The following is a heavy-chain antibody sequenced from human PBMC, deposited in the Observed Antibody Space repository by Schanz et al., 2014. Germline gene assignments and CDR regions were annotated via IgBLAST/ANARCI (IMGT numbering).Heavy chain of an antibody. CDR1: GFTVSSNY. CDR3: ARDKGGYYPFDY. J-gene: IGHJ4*02. D-gene: IGHD3-3*01. Sequence: EVQLVESGGGLIQPGGSLRLSCAASGFTVSSNYMSWVRQAPGKGLEWVSVIYSGGSTYYADSVRGRFTISRDNSKNTLDLQMISLTSEDTAMYYCARDKGGYYPFDYWGRGTLVTVSS. V-gene: IGHV3-66*03. CDR2: IYSGGST.